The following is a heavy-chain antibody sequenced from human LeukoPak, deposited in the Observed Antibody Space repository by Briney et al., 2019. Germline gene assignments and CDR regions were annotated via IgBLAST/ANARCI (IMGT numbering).Heavy chain of an antibody. CDR3: AKDWSDYDYFEY. CDR1: GFTFSSYE. CDR2: ISGSGGST. Sequence: PGGSLRLSCAASGFTFSSYEMNWVRQAPGKGLEWVSTISGSGGSTYYADSVKGRFIISRDNSKNTLFLQMNSLRADDTAVYYCAKDWSDYDYFEYWGQGTLVTVFS. J-gene: IGHJ4*02. V-gene: IGHV3-23*01. D-gene: IGHD1-26*01.